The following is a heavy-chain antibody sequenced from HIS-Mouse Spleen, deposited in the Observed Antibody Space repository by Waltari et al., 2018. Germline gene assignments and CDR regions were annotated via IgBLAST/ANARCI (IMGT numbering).Heavy chain of an antibody. CDR3: AYGDYFDY. CDR2: IYYSGIT. J-gene: IGHJ4*02. Sequence: QLQLQESGPGLVKPSETLSLTCTVSGGSISSSSYYWGWIRQPPGKGLEWIGSIYYSGITYYNPYLRSRVTISVDTTKNQFSLKLSSVTAADTAVYYCAYGDYFDYWGQGTLVTVSS. V-gene: IGHV4-39*01. CDR1: GGSISSSSYY. D-gene: IGHD4-17*01.